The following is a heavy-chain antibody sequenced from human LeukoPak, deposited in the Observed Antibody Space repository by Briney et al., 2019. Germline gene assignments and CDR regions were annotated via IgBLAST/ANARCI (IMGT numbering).Heavy chain of an antibody. CDR2: INPNSGGT. CDR1: GYTFTGYY. V-gene: IGHV1-2*06. CDR3: ARDVSAGGTNWFDP. J-gene: IGHJ5*02. Sequence: GASVKVSCKASGYTFTGYYIYWVRQAPGQGLEWMGRINPNSGGTKYAQKFQGRVTMTRDTSISTAYMEMSRLRSDDTAVYYCARDVSAGGTNWFDPWGQGTLVTVSS. D-gene: IGHD3-16*01.